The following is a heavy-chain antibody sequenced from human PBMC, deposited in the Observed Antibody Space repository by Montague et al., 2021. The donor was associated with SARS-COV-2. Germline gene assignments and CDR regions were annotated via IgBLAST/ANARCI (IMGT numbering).Heavy chain of an antibody. CDR2: IYYSGST. J-gene: IGHJ6*03. Sequence: SETLSLTCTVSGGSISSYYWSWIRQPPGKGLEWVGYIYYSGSTNYNPSLKSRVTISVDTSKNQFSLKLSSVTAADTAVYYCARDSRTDFDWLFPDSGSYYYYMDVWGQGTTVTVSS. CDR3: ARDSRTDFDWLFPDSGSYYYYMDV. CDR1: GGSISSYY. D-gene: IGHD3-9*01. V-gene: IGHV4-59*01.